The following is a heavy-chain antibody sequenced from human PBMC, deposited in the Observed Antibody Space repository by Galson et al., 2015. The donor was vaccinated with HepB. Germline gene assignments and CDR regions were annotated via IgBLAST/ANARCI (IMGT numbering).Heavy chain of an antibody. D-gene: IGHD4-17*01. J-gene: IGHJ4*02. CDR3: ARTDYGDYGSSRYFDY. Sequence: SVKVSCKASGYTFTSYYMHWVRQAPGQGLEWMGIINPSGGSTSYAQKFQGRVTMTRDTSTSTVYMELSSLRSEDTAVYYCARTDYGDYGSSRYFDYWGQGTLVTVSS. CDR1: GYTFTSYY. CDR2: INPSGGST. V-gene: IGHV1-46*01.